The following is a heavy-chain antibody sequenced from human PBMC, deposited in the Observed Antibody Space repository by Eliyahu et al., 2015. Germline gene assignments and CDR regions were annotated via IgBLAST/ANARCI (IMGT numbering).Heavy chain of an antibody. CDR3: ASSSPRRMYYYYYYMDV. CDR1: GGSFXGYY. J-gene: IGHJ6*03. CDR2: INHSGST. V-gene: IGHV4-34*01. Sequence: QVQLQQWGAGLLKPSETLSLTCAVYGGSFXGYYWSWIRQPPGKGLEWIGEINHSGSTNYNPSLKSRVTISVDTSKNQFSLKLSSVTAADTAVYYCASSSPRRMYYYYYYMDVWGKGTTVTVSS.